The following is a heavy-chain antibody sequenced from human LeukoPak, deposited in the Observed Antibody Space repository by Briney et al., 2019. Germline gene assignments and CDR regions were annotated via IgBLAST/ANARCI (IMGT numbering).Heavy chain of an antibody. CDR1: GFTFSSYA. CDR2: ITSSGGST. J-gene: IGHJ4*02. D-gene: IGHD3-9*01. Sequence: TGGSLRLSCVASGFTFSSYAMNWVHQAPGMGLEWVSVITSSGGSTAYADSVRGRFTISRDNSKNTLYMQMNSLRAEDTAVYYCVTESTGTLDYWGQGILVTVSS. V-gene: IGHV3-23*01. CDR3: VTESTGTLDY.